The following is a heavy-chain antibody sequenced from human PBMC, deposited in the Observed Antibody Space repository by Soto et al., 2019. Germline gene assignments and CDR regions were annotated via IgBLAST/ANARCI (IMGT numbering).Heavy chain of an antibody. D-gene: IGHD3-3*01. CDR3: ARDRYSYYDFWSGSLPYYYFGMDV. Sequence: GGSLRLSCAASGFTFSSYAMHWVRQAPGKGLEWVAVISYDGSNKYYADSVKGRFTISRDNSKNTLYLQMNSLRAEDTAVYYCARDRYSYYDFWSGSLPYYYFGMDVWGQGTTVTVSS. CDR2: ISYDGSNK. J-gene: IGHJ6*02. V-gene: IGHV3-30-3*01. CDR1: GFTFSSYA.